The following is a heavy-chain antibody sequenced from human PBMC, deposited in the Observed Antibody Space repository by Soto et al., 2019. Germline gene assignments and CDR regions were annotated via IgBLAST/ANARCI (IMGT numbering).Heavy chain of an antibody. V-gene: IGHV4-39*01. CDR1: GASISSSSYY. Sequence: QLQLQESGPGLVKPSETLSLTCSVSGASISSSSYYWGWIRQVPGKGLEWIGYMYHTGNTHYNPSLKSRVNIFGDTSKNQLSLKLSSVTAADTAVYYCARQSGWYGDVFDYWGQGTLVTVSS. CDR3: ARQSGWYGDVFDY. D-gene: IGHD6-19*01. J-gene: IGHJ4*02. CDR2: MYHTGNT.